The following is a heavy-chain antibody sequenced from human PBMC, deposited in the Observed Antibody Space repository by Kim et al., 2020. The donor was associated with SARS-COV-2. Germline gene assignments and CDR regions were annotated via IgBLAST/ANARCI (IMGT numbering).Heavy chain of an antibody. J-gene: IGHJ5*02. V-gene: IGHV1-69*01. Sequence: KCQGRVTITADESTSTAYMELSSLRSEDTAVYYCARALRFLESPEAWFDPWGQGTLVTVSS. D-gene: IGHD3-3*01. CDR3: ARALRFLESPEAWFDP.